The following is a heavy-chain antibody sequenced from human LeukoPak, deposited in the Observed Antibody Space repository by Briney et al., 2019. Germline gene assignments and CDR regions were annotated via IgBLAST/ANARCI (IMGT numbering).Heavy chain of an antibody. Sequence: SETLSLTCTVSGGSISSSSYYWGWIRQPPGKGLEWIGYIYYSGSTNYNPSLKSRVTISVDTSKNQFSLKLSSVTAADTAVYYCASSNYYDSSGSFDYWGQGTLVTVSS. CDR2: IYYSGST. V-gene: IGHV4-61*05. J-gene: IGHJ4*02. D-gene: IGHD3-22*01. CDR3: ASSNYYDSSGSFDY. CDR1: GGSISSSSYY.